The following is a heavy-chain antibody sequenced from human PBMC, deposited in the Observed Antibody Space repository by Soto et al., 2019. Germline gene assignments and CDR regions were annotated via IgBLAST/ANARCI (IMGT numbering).Heavy chain of an antibody. J-gene: IGHJ4*02. CDR3: ARDPGSYGSGTYFSSDS. CDR1: GYTFTTYP. CDR2: INAGNGNT. V-gene: IGHV1-3*01. D-gene: IGHD3-10*01. Sequence: ASVKGSCKASGYTFTTYPMHWVRQAPGQRLEWMGWINAGNGNTKYSQKFQGRVTITRDTSASTAYMELSSLRSEDTAVYYCARDPGSYGSGTYFSSDSWCQGTLVPVYS.